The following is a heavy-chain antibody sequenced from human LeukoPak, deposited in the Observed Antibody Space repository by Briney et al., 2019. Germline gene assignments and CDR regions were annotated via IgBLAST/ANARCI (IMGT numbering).Heavy chain of an antibody. CDR3: ARGRGYCSGGSCYFYRLWYFDL. CDR1: GFTFSNYW. J-gene: IGHJ2*01. CDR2: IKEDGSEK. D-gene: IGHD2-15*01. V-gene: IGHV3-7*01. Sequence: PGGSLRLSCAASGFTFSNYWVSWVRQAPGKGLEWVAHIKEDGSEKYYVDSVKGRFTISRDNAKNSLSLQVNSLSAEDTAVYYCARGRGYCSGGSCYFYRLWYFDLWGRGTLVTVSS.